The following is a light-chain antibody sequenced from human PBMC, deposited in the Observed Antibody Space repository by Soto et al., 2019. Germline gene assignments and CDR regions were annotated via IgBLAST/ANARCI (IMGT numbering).Light chain of an antibody. CDR2: EVS. J-gene: IGLJ2*01. CDR1: SSDVGGYNY. CDR3: SSYAGSNVV. Sequence: QSVLTQPPSASGSPGQSVTISCTGTSSDVGGYNYVSWYQQHPGKAPKLMIYEVSKRPSGVPDRFSGSKSGNTASLTVSGLPAEDEADYYCSSYAGSNVVFGGGTKLTVL. V-gene: IGLV2-8*01.